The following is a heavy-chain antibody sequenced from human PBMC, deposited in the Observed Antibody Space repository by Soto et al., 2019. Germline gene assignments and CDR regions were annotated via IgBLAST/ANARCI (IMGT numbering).Heavy chain of an antibody. CDR3: ARGLRPYCSTTTCLPADVV. CDR1: GASVSSGTHF. V-gene: IGHV4-61*01. Sequence: QVQLQESGPGLVKPSETLSLTCTVSGASVSSGTHFWSWIRQPPGKGLEWIGNIHYRGSTSYNPSLRGRVTISLDRSKNRFSLKVTSVTAADTAVYFCARGLRPYCSTTTCLPADVVWGQGTTVTVSS. CDR2: IHYRGST. D-gene: IGHD2-21*01. J-gene: IGHJ6*02.